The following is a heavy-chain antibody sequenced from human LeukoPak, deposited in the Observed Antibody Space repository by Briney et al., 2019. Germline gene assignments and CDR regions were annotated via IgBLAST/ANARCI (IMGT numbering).Heavy chain of an antibody. D-gene: IGHD4-11*01. CDR2: INWNGVST. J-gene: IGHJ6*03. CDR1: GFTFDDYG. CDR3: ARALSNYVDYYYYYYMDV. Sequence: GGSLRLSCAASGFTFDDYGMSWVRQAPGKGLEWVSGINWNGVSTGYVDSVKGRFTISRDNAKNSLYPQMNSLRAEDTALYYCARALSNYVDYYYYYYMDVWGKGTTVTVSS. V-gene: IGHV3-20*04.